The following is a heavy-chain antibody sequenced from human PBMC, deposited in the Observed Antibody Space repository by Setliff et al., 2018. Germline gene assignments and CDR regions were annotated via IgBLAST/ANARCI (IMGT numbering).Heavy chain of an antibody. Sequence: GGSLRLSCAASGFTFSSYSMNWVRQAPGKGLEWVSSISSSSSYIYYADSVKGRFTISRDNAKNSLYLQMNSLRAEDTAVYYCAKDIVVVPAATFDFWSGSYYMDYWGQGMLVTVSS. CDR3: AKDIVVVPAATFDFWSGSYYMDY. V-gene: IGHV3-21*01. D-gene: IGHD2-2*01. CDR2: ISSSSSYI. CDR1: GFTFSSYS. J-gene: IGHJ4*02.